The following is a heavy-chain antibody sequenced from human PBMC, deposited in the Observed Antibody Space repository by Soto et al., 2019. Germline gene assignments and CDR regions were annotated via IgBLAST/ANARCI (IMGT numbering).Heavy chain of an antibody. D-gene: IGHD2-8*01. J-gene: IGHJ6*03. CDR1: GGSFSGYY. CDR3: ARGRGDRGCTNGVCYKPNYYYYYYMDV. V-gene: IGHV4-34*01. Sequence: LSLTCAVYGGSFSGYYWSWIRQPPGKGLEWIGEINHSGSTNYNPSLKSRVTISVDTSKNQLSLKLSSVTAADTAVYYCARGRGDRGCTNGVCYKPNYYYYYYMDVWGKGTTVTVSS. CDR2: INHSGST.